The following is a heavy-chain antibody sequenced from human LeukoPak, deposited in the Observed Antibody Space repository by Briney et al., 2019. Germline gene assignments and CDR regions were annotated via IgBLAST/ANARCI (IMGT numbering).Heavy chain of an antibody. D-gene: IGHD7-27*01. CDR2: ISSSSSYI. CDR1: GFTFSSYT. Sequence: GGSLRLSCVASGFTFSSYTINWVRQAPGKGLEWVSSISSSSSYIYYADSLKGRFTISRDNAKNSLYLQMDSLRAEDTAVYYCARDPKLGSRGSAFDIWGQGTIVTVSS. CDR3: ARDPKLGSRGSAFDI. J-gene: IGHJ3*02. V-gene: IGHV3-21*01.